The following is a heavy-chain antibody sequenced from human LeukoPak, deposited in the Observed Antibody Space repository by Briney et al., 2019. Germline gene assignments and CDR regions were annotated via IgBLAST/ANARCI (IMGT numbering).Heavy chain of an antibody. CDR2: IYHSGST. Sequence: SETLSLTCAVSGGSISSGGYSWSWIRQPPGKGLEWIGYIYHSGSTYYNPSLKSRVTISVDRSQNQFSLKLSSVTAADTAVYYCASHGDYVDYWGQGTLVTVSS. V-gene: IGHV4-30-2*01. D-gene: IGHD4-17*01. CDR3: ASHGDYVDY. CDR1: GGSISSGGYS. J-gene: IGHJ4*02.